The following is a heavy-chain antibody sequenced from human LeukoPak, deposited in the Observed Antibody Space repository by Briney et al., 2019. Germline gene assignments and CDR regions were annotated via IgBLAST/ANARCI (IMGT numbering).Heavy chain of an antibody. D-gene: IGHD1-26*01. V-gene: IGHV4-59*01. CDR1: GAQTSKFL. Sequence: SETLTLTCNVSGAQTSKFLCTWIRHPPGNGLEWLAYMSSTGNTRYHPSLTSRVTTVFDTSKSHLSLKLKSVTAADTAVYYCARDRGRGATGVFDVWGPGTRVGVSS. CDR3: ARDRGRGATGVFDV. CDR2: MSSTGNT. J-gene: IGHJ3*01.